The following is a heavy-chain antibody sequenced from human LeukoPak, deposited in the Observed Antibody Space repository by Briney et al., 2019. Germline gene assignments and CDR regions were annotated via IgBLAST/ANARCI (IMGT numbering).Heavy chain of an antibody. J-gene: IGHJ4*02. CDR3: AKGDYYDFDY. V-gene: IGHV3-23*01. CDR2: ITSGVGIT. D-gene: IGHD3-10*01. Sequence: PGGSLGLSCAASGFTFSNFGMNWVRQAPGKGLEWVSIITSGVGITYYADSVKGRFTVSRDNSKSTLYLQMNSLRAEDTAVYYCAKGDYYDFDYWGQGTLVTVSS. CDR1: GFTFSNFG.